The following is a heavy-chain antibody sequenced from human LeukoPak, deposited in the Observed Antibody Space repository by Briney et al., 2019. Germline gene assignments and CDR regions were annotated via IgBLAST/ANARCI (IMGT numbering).Heavy chain of an antibody. CDR2: IYHSGST. D-gene: IGHD5-24*01. J-gene: IGHJ4*02. Sequence: PSETLSLTCSVSGGFNTHYYWTWIRQPPGKGLELIGYIYHSGSTNYNPSLNSRVTISVDVSKNQFSLKVRSVTAADTAVYYCARSMGLDGYKYDYWGQGTLVTVSS. CDR1: GGFNTHYY. V-gene: IGHV4-59*08. CDR3: ARSMGLDGYKYDY.